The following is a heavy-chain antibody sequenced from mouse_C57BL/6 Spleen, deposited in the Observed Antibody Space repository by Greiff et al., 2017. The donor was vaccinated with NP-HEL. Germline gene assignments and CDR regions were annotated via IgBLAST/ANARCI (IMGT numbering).Heavy chain of an antibody. CDR2: IYPGSGNT. Sequence: VQLQQSGPELVKPGASVKISCKASGYSFTSYYIHWVKQRPGQGLEWIGWIYPGSGNTKYNEKFKGKATLTADTSSSTAYMQLISLTSDDSAVYYCASGYYNYAMEYWGQGTSVTVAS. J-gene: IGHJ4*01. D-gene: IGHD2-3*01. V-gene: IGHV1-66*01. CDR1: GYSFTSYY. CDR3: ASGYYNYAMEY.